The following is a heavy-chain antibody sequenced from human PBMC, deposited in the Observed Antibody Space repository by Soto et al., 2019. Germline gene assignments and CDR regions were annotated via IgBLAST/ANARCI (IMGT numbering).Heavy chain of an antibody. Sequence: QVPLVQSGAEVKKPGASVRVSCRASGYTFPYFGIHWVRQAPGQSLEWMGSINPANGDTPYSQKFQGRVTITSDTSATTVYMEMVRLTSADTAVYYCARRVGDGQFDFGGQGTLITVSS. CDR3: ARRVGDGQFDF. CDR2: INPANGDT. V-gene: IGHV1-3*01. J-gene: IGHJ4*02. D-gene: IGHD1-26*01. CDR1: GYTFPYFG.